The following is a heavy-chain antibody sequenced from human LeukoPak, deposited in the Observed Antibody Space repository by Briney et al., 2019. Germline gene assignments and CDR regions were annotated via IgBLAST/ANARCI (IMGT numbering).Heavy chain of an antibody. CDR1: GFTFSNYA. Sequence: PGGSLRLSCAASGFTFSNYAMSWVRQAPGKGLEWVSGISGSGGSSYYADSVKGRFTISRDNSKNTLYLQMNSLRAEDTAVYYCAKVFIAARPNWFDPWGQGTLVTVSS. CDR3: AKVFIAARPNWFDP. J-gene: IGHJ5*02. CDR2: ISGSGGSS. V-gene: IGHV3-23*01. D-gene: IGHD6-6*01.